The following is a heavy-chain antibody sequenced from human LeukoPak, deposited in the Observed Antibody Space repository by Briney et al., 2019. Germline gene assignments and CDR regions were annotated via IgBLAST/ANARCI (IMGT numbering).Heavy chain of an antibody. CDR1: GYTFTDYY. V-gene: IGHV1-2*02. D-gene: IGHD2-15*01. Sequence: ASVKVSCKASGYTFTDYYIHLVRQAPGQGLEWMGWIDPKSGETNSAQKFQGRVTMTRDTSIGTAYMELSRLRSDDTAVYYCARVPECSGGICYGMDVWGHGTAVTVSS. J-gene: IGHJ6*02. CDR3: ARVPECSGGICYGMDV. CDR2: IDPKSGET.